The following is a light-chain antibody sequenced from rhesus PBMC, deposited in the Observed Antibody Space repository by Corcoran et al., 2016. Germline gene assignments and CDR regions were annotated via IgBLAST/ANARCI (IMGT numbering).Light chain of an antibody. CDR3: SSYAGSNTYI. CDR2: EVS. V-gene: IGLV2-32*02. J-gene: IGLJ1*01. Sequence: QAALTQPHSVSGSPGQSVTISCTGTSNDGGGYEYVSWYQQHPGTAPKLMIYEVSKRPSGVSDSFSGSKSGNTASLTISGIQAEDEADYYCSSYAGSNTYIFGAGTRLTVL. CDR1: SNDGGGYEY.